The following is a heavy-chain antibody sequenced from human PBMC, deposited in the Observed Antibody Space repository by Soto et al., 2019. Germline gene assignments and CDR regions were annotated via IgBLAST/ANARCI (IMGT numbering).Heavy chain of an antibody. J-gene: IGHJ4*02. V-gene: IGHV3-23*01. D-gene: IGHD3-9*01. CDR2: ISGGGGGT. CDR1: GFTFSNYA. CDR3: AKGSQYDILPAHHAFDS. Sequence: EVQLLESGGALMQPGGSLRLSCSVSGFTFSNYAMTWDRQAPGKDPEWVSSISGGGGGTHYADSMKGRFTISRDNSKNTLHLEMKRLRADDTAVYYCAKGSQYDILPAHHAFDSWGQGTLVTVSS.